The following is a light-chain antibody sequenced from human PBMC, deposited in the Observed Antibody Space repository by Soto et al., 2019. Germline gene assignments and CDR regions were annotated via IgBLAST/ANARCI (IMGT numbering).Light chain of an antibody. V-gene: IGKV3-15*01. Sequence: EIVMTQSPATLSVSPEDRATLSCRASQNVFTNLAWYQQKPGQAPRLVIYGASTRATGFPGRFSGSGSGTEFTLPISSLQSEDFAVYYCQQYQDWPRTFGQGTKLEIK. CDR3: QQYQDWPRT. CDR2: GAS. J-gene: IGKJ1*01. CDR1: QNVFTN.